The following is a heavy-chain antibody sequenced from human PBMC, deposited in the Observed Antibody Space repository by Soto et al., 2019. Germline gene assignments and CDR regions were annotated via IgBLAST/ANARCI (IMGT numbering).Heavy chain of an antibody. CDR2: ISSSSSYI. D-gene: IGHD1-26*01. J-gene: IGHJ6*02. CDR1: GFTFSSYS. V-gene: IGHV3-21*01. CDR3: ARDLGLVGATTAYYYGMDV. Sequence: GSVRLSCVASGFTFSSYSKNWVRQAPGKGLEWVSSISSSSSYIYYADSVKGRFAISRDNAKNSLYLQMNSLRAEDTAVYYCARDLGLVGATTAYYYGMDVWGQGTTVTVSS.